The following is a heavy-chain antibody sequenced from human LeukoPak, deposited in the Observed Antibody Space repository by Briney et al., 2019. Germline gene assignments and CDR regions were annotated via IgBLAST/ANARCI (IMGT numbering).Heavy chain of an antibody. J-gene: IGHJ4*02. Sequence: PGGSLRLSCVASGFTFSIHTMSWVRQAPGKGLEWVSSITSSSSSIYSADSVKGRLTISRDNAKNSLYLEMNSLRDEDTAVYYCARDLAWGAYWGQGTLVTVSS. CDR2: ITSSSSSI. V-gene: IGHV3-21*01. CDR1: GFTFSIHT. D-gene: IGHD4/OR15-4a*01. CDR3: ARDLAWGAY.